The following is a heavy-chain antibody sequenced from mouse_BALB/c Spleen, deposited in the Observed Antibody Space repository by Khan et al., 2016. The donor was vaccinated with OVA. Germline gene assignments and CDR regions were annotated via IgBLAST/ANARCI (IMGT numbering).Heavy chain of an antibody. CDR3: TRRHYYGSSLDY. Sequence: LQQPGSELVRPGASVKLSCKASGYTFTSYWMHWVKQSPGQGLEWIGNIYPGSGTTNYDEKFKNKATLTVDTPFSTAFLQLRSLTSEDYTVYYCTRRHYYGSSLDYWGQGTIVTVSS. V-gene: IGHV1S22*01. D-gene: IGHD1-1*01. CDR2: IYPGSGTT. CDR1: GYTFTSYW. J-gene: IGHJ2*01.